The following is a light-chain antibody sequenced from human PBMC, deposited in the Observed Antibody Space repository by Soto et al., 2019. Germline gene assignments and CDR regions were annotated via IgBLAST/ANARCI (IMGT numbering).Light chain of an antibody. CDR1: QSVSSN. J-gene: IGKJ2*01. V-gene: IGKV3-15*01. Sequence: EIVMTQSPATLPVSPGERATLSCRASQSVSSNLAWYQHKPGQAPRLLIYGASTRATGIPARFSASGSGTEFSLTISSLQSEDFALYYCQQYNNWPPKQYTFGQGTMLEIK. CDR2: GAS. CDR3: QQYNNWPPKQYT.